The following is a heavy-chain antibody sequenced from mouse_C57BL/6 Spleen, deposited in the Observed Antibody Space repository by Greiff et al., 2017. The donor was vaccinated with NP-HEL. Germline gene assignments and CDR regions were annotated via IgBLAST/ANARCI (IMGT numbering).Heavy chain of an antibody. J-gene: IGHJ2*01. D-gene: IGHD2-1*01. CDR2: IRNKANNHAT. Sequence: EVMLVESGGGLVQPGGSMKLSCAASGFTFSDAWMDWVRQSPEKGLEWVAEIRNKANNHATYYAESVKGRFTISRDDSKSSVYLQMNSLRAEDTGIYYCTRQVYYGHYFDYWGQGTTLTVSS. CDR1: GFTFSDAW. V-gene: IGHV6-6*01. CDR3: TRQVYYGHYFDY.